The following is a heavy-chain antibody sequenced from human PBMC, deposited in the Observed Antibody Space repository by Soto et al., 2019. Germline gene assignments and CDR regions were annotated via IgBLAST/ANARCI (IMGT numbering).Heavy chain of an antibody. CDR2: IDPSDSYT. CDR3: ARRYAYYYGMDV. D-gene: IGHD1-1*01. Sequence: GESLKISCKGSGYSFTSYWISWVRQMPGKGLEWMGRIDPSDSYTNYSPSFQGHITISADKSISTAYLQWSSLKASDTAMYYCARRYAYYYGMDVWGQGTTVTVSS. J-gene: IGHJ6*02. CDR1: GYSFTSYW. V-gene: IGHV5-10-1*01.